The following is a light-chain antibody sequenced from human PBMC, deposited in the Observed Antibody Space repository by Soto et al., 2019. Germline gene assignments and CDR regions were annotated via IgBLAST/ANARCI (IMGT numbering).Light chain of an antibody. J-gene: IGKJ2*01. CDR2: KVS. CDR1: QSLVYSDGNSY. Sequence: DVVMTQSPHSLPVTLGQPASISCRSSQSLVYSDGNSYLNWFQQRPGPSPRRLVYKVSNRDSGVPDRFSGSGSGTDFTLKISRVEAEDVGVYYCMQGTHWPPNTFGQGTKVEIK. V-gene: IGKV2-30*01. CDR3: MQGTHWPPNT.